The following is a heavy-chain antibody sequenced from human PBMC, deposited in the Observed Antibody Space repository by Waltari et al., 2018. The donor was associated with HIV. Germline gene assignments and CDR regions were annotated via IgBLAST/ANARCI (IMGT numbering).Heavy chain of an antibody. CDR2: ISGSGGST. CDR1: GFTFSSYA. Sequence: EVQLLESGGGLVQPGGSLRLSCAASGFTFSSYAMTWLRPAPGKGPEWVSAISGSGGSTYYADSVKGRFTISRDNSKNTLYLQMNSLRAEDTAVYYCAKVLFPYYDILTGYLDYWGQGTLVTVSS. D-gene: IGHD3-9*01. V-gene: IGHV3-23*01. CDR3: AKVLFPYYDILTGYLDY. J-gene: IGHJ4*02.